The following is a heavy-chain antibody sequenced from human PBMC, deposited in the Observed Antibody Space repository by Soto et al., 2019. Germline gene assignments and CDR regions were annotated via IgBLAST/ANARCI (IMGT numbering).Heavy chain of an antibody. V-gene: IGHV3-15*07. Sequence: DVQLVESGGGLVRPGGSLRLSCAASGFTFSNAWMYWVRQAPGKGLEWVGRIKTKTDGATTDYAAPVQGRFTISRDDSRNTLCLHMNTLRTEDTGVYYCTTDRLVRGAMLDAFDIWGQGTLVTVSS. CDR2: IKTKTDGATT. CDR1: GFTFSNAW. CDR3: TTDRLVRGAMLDAFDI. D-gene: IGHD3-16*01. J-gene: IGHJ3*02.